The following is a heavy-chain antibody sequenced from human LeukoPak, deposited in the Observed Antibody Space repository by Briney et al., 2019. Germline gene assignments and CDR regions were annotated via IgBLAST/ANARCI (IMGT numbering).Heavy chain of an antibody. V-gene: IGHV3-23*01. D-gene: IGHD2-21*02. CDR2: ISGGGDIT. J-gene: IGHJ4*02. CDR1: GFNFANHA. CDR3: VREDTPATANY. Sequence: GGSLRLSCAASGFNFANHAMSWVRQTAGKGLEWVSAISGGGDITYYADSVKGRFTISRDNSKDTLFLQMHSLRPGDTAVYYCVREDTPATANYWGQGSLVTISS.